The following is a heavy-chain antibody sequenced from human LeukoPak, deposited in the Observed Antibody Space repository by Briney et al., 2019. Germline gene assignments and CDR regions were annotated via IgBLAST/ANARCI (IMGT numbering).Heavy chain of an antibody. V-gene: IGHV1-69*01. CDR1: GGTFSSYA. Sequence: SVKVSCKASGGTFSSYAISWVRQAPGQGLEWMGGIIPIFGTANYAQKFQGRVTITAGESTSTAYMELSSLRSEDTAVYYCASGIVVVPAALGGYYYYYGMDVWGKGTTVTVSS. CDR3: ASGIVVVPAALGGYYYYYGMDV. CDR2: IIPIFGTA. D-gene: IGHD2-2*01. J-gene: IGHJ6*04.